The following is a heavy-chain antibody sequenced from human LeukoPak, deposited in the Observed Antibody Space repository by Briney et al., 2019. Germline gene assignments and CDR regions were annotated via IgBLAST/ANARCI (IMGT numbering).Heavy chain of an antibody. CDR1: GFTFSNFG. D-gene: IGHD3-22*01. CDR3: ARDTPYYYDTSGYSDY. CDR2: ISSGSSYI. J-gene: IGHJ4*02. Sequence: GGSLRLSCAASGFTFSNFGMNWVRQAPGQGLEWVSSISSGSSYIYYADSVKGRFTISRDNAENSLYLQMSSLRAEDTAVYYCARDTPYYYDTSGYSDYWGQGTLVTVSS. V-gene: IGHV3-21*01.